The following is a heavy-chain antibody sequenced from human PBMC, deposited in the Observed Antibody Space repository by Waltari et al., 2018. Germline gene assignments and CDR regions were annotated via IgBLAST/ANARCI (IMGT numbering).Heavy chain of an antibody. J-gene: IGHJ6*03. CDR3: ARKSYYYDSSGYYYSDYYYYMDV. V-gene: IGHV4-34*01. D-gene: IGHD3-22*01. Sequence: QVQLQQWGAGLLKPSETLSLTCAVYGGSFSGYYWSWIRQPPGKGLEWIGEINHCVSTNYNPSLKSRVTISVDTSKNQFSLKLSSVTAADTAVYYCARKSYYYDSSGYYYSDYYYYMDVWGKGTTVTVSS. CDR1: GGSFSGYY. CDR2: INHCVST.